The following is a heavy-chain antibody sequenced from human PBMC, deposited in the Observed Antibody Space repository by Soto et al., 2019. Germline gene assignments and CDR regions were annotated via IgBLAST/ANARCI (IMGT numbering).Heavy chain of an antibody. V-gene: IGHV3-33*01. Sequence: QVQLVQSGGGVVQPGRSLRLSCAASGFTFATYGMHWVRQAPGKGLEWVALIWSDGSNKYYADSVKGRFTISRDNSKKTLYLETDSLRAEDTAVYYCGRVVDACYFDSWGQGNMVTVSS. CDR3: GRVVDACYFDS. CDR2: IWSDGSNK. CDR1: GFTFATYG. J-gene: IGHJ4*02. D-gene: IGHD3-9*01.